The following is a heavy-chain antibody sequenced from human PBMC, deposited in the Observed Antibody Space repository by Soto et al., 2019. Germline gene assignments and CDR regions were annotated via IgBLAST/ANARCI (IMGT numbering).Heavy chain of an antibody. CDR3: ARVIVVVVAAKSWFDP. J-gene: IGHJ5*02. CDR2: ISSSGSTI. D-gene: IGHD2-15*01. Sequence: GGSLRLSCAASGFTFSDYYMSWIRQAPGKGLEWVSYISSSGSTIYYADSVKGRFTISRDNAKNSLYLQMNSLRAEDTAVYYCARVIVVVVAAKSWFDPWGQGTLVTVSS. V-gene: IGHV3-11*01. CDR1: GFTFSDYY.